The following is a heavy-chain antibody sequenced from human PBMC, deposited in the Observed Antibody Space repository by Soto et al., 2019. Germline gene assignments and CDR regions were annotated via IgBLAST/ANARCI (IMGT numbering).Heavy chain of an antibody. CDR2: TYYRSRWYS. CDR3: ARSEEDSDYYYYGMDV. V-gene: IGHV6-1*01. Sequence: SQTLSLTCVGSGDTVSSNSVAWNWVRQSPSRGLEWLGGTYYRSRWYSDYAVSVRSRIDINADTSKNQVSLQLNSVTPEDTAVYYCARSEEDSDYYYYGMDVWRQGTTVTVSS. D-gene: IGHD2-15*01. J-gene: IGHJ6*02. CDR1: GDTVSSNSVA.